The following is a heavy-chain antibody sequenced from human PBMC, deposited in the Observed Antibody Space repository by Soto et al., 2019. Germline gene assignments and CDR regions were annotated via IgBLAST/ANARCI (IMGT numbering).Heavy chain of an antibody. CDR3: ARDRRDSSGYYYDY. CDR2: IYYSGST. CDR1: GGSISSGGYY. D-gene: IGHD3-22*01. Sequence: PSETLSLTCTVSGGSISSGGYYWSWIRQHPGKGLEWIGYIYYSGSTYYNPSLKSRVTISVDTSKNQFSLKLSSVTAADTAVYYCARDRRDSSGYYYDYWGQGTLVTVSS. V-gene: IGHV4-31*03. J-gene: IGHJ4*02.